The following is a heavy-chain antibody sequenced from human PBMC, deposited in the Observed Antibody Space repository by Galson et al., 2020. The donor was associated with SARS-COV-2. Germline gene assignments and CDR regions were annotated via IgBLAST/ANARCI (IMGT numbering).Heavy chain of an antibody. D-gene: IGHD2-21*01. J-gene: IGHJ4*02. Sequence: ASVKVSCKASGYTFTKYGISWVRQAPGQGLEWVGWINTYSGHTEYSQKLKDRVTLITETSTNTASMELRSLTSDDTAVYFCAREPSRYAYCGGECSSFWGQGTLVTVSS. CDR3: AREPSRYAYCGGECSSF. CDR1: GYTFTKYG. V-gene: IGHV1-18*04. CDR2: INTYSGHT.